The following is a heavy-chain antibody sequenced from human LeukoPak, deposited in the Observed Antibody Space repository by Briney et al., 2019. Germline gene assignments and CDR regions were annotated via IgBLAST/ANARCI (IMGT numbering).Heavy chain of an antibody. V-gene: IGHV3-23*01. CDR3: AKEARIRVTTSPPFDY. CDR1: GFTFSSYA. CDR2: ISGSGGST. D-gene: IGHD4-17*01. Sequence: PGGSLRLSCAASGFTFSSYAMSWVRQAPGEGLEWVSAISGSGGSTYYADSVKGRFTISRDNSKNTLYLQMNSLRAEDTALYYCAKEARIRVTTSPPFDYWGQGTLVTVSS. J-gene: IGHJ4*02.